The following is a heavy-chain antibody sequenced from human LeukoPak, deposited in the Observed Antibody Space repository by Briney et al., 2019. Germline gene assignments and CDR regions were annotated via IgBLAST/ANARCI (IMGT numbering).Heavy chain of an antibody. V-gene: IGHV3-48*03. Sequence: GGSLRLSCVASGFPFSSYEMNWVRQAPGKGLEWVSYISGSGSSIYYADSVKGRFTISRDNAKNSLYLQMNSLRAKDTAVYYCARGHNDYWGQGTLVTVSS. CDR3: ARGHNDY. CDR1: GFPFSSYE. J-gene: IGHJ4*02. CDR2: ISGSGSSI.